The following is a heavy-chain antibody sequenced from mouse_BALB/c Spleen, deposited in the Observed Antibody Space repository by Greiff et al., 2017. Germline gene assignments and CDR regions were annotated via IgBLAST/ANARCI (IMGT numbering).Heavy chain of an antibody. CDR2: T. J-gene: IGHJ3*01. V-gene: IGHV2-9*02. CDR3: AREGDDYGTQFAY. Sequence: TNYNSALMSRLSISKDNSKSQVLLKMNSLQTDDTAMYYCAREGDDYGTQFAYWGQGTLVTVSA. D-gene: IGHD1-1*01.